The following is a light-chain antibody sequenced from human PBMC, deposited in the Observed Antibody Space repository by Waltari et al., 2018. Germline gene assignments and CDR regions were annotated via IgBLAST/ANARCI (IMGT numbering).Light chain of an antibody. J-gene: IGKJ2*01. CDR1: QTISIY. Sequence: IQLTQSPSFLSASVGDRVTIPGRASQTISIYLAWYQQQPGKAPKLLIYAASTLQRGVPSRFSGRASGTEFSLTISSLQPEDSATYCCQQLNSYRYTFGQGTKLEIK. V-gene: IGKV1-9*01. CDR3: QQLNSYRYT. CDR2: AAS.